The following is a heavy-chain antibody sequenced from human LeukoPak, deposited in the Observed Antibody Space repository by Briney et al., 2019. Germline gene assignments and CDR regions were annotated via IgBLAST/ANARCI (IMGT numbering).Heavy chain of an antibody. CDR3: ARPGMAGTTYYFDY. CDR2: IYFGDSDT. D-gene: IGHD1-14*01. V-gene: IGHV5-51*01. Sequence: GESLKISCKGSGSSFSTYWIGWVRHKPGKGLEWMGIIYFGDSDTRYSSSFQGQVTISADKSISTAYLHWSSLKASDTAMYYCARPGMAGTTYYFDYWGQGTLVTVSS. J-gene: IGHJ4*02. CDR1: GSSFSTYW.